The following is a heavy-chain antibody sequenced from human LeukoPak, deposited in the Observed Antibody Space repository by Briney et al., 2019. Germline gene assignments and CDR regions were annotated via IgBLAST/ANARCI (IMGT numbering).Heavy chain of an antibody. CDR1: GGSISSYY. Sequence: SETLSLTCTVSGGSISSYYWSWIRQPPGKGLEWIGYIYYSESTNYNPSLKSRVTMSVDTSKNQFSLKLSSVTAADTAVYYCARDPHCTNGVCYTYYYYGMDVWGQGTTVTVSS. D-gene: IGHD2-8*01. J-gene: IGHJ6*02. V-gene: IGHV4-59*12. CDR3: ARDPHCTNGVCYTYYYYGMDV. CDR2: IYYSEST.